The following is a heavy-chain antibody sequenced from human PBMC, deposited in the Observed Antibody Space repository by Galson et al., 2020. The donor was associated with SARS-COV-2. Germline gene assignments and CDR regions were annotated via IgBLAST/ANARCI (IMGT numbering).Heavy chain of an antibody. CDR2: INPSSGGT. CDR1: GYTFTSYH. V-gene: IGHV1-46*01. D-gene: IGHD2-2*02. J-gene: IGHJ6*03. CDR3: AREACSSISCYTKGAYNMDV. Sequence: ASVKVSCKASGYTFTSYHMHWVRQAPGQGLEWMGIINPSSGGTNYAQKFQGRVTMTRDTSTSTVYMELSSLRSEDSAVYYCAREACSSISCYTKGAYNMDVWGKGTTVTVSS.